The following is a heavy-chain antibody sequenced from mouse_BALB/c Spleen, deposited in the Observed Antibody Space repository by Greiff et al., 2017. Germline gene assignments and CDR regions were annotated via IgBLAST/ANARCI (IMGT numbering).Heavy chain of an antibody. CDR2: ISYSGST. J-gene: IGHJ4*01. CDR1: GYSITSDYA. D-gene: IGHD2-2*01. V-gene: IGHV3-2*02. CDR3: AKDGYDNAMDY. Sequence: EVMLVESGPGLVKPSQSLSLTCTVTGYSITSDYAWNWIRQFPGNKLEWMGYISYSGSTSYNPSLKSRISITRDTSKNQFFLQLNSVTTEDTATYYCAKDGYDNAMDYWGQGTSVTVSS.